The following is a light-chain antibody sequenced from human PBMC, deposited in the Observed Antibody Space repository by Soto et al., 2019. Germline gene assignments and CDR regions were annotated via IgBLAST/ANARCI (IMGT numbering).Light chain of an antibody. J-gene: IGKJ1*01. CDR3: QQFAISTT. CDR1: QNIGSY. CDR2: AAS. Sequence: DIQMTHSPSSLSASVRDTVTITCRASQNIGSYLNWYQQKPGKAPTLLIYAASTLHSGVPSRFSGSGSGTDFTLTISSLQPDDFATYYCQQFAISTTFGQGTKVDIK. V-gene: IGKV1-39*01.